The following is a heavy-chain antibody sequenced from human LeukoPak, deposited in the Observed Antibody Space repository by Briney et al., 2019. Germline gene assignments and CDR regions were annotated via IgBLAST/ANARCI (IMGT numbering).Heavy chain of an antibody. D-gene: IGHD6-13*01. J-gene: IGHJ4*02. V-gene: IGHV3-66*02. CDR2: IYSGGST. CDR3: ARDRYSSSSNFDY. CDR1: GFTVSSNY. Sequence: GGSLRLCCAASGFTVSSNYMSWVRQAPGKGLEWVSVIYSGGSTYYADSVKGRFTISRDNSKNTLYLQMNSLRAEDTAVYYCARDRYSSSSNFDYWGQGTLVTVSS.